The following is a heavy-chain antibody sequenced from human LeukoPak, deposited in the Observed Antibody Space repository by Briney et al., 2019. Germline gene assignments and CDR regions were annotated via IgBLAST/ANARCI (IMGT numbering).Heavy chain of an antibody. V-gene: IGHV4-34*01. J-gene: IGHJ6*03. CDR3: ARAPFYYMDV. Sequence: KASETLSLTCAVYGGSFSGYYWSWIRQPPGKGLEWIGEINHSGSTNYNPSLKSRVTISVDTSKNQFSLKLSSVTAADTAVYYCARAPFYYMDVWGKGTTVTVSS. CDR2: INHSGST. CDR1: GGSFSGYY.